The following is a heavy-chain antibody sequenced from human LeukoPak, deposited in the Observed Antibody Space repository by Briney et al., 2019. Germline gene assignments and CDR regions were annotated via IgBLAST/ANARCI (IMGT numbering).Heavy chain of an antibody. CDR3: ARARSGSYSAYDY. D-gene: IGHD1-26*01. J-gene: IGHJ4*02. CDR2: ISSSGATI. CDR1: GFTFSNYE. Sequence: GGSLRLSCVASGFTFSNYEMNWVRQAPGKGLEWVSSISSSGATIYYADSVKGRFTISRDNAKNSLYLQMNSLRAEDTAVYYCARARSGSYSAYDYWGQGTLVTVSS. V-gene: IGHV3-48*03.